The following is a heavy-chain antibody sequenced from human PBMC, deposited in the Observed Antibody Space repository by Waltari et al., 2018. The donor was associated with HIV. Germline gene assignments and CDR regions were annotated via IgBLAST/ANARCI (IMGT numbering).Heavy chain of an antibody. CDR1: GFTLHSVW. J-gene: IGHJ4*02. CDR2: IKTKGDGGAT. Sequence: EVQLVESGGDLLKPGGCLILSCAASGFTLHSVWMIWDRQAPGKGLEWVGRIKTKGDGGATDYAAAVKGRFTISRDDSKNTVYLQMNSLKIEDTAVYYCTSEEDYGSGSHFDYWGQGTLVTVSS. CDR3: TSEEDYGSGSHFDY. D-gene: IGHD3-10*01. V-gene: IGHV3-15*01.